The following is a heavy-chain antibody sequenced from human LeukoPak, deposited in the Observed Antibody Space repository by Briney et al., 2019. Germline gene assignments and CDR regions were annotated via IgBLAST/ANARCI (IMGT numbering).Heavy chain of an antibody. V-gene: IGHV3-21*01. CDR3: ARGGLMDWFDP. CDR2: ISSSSSYI. Sequence: GGSLRLSCAASGFTFSSYSMNWVRQAPGKGLEWVSSISSSSSYIYYADSVKGRFTISRDNAKNSLYLQMNSLRAEDTAVYYCARGGLMDWFDPWGQGTLVTVSS. D-gene: IGHD2-8*01. J-gene: IGHJ5*02. CDR1: GFTFSSYS.